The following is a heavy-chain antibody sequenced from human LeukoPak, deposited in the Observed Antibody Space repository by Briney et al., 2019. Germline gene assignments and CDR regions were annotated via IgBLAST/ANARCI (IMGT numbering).Heavy chain of an antibody. CDR2: ISTYNGNT. D-gene: IGHD5-18*01. V-gene: IGHV1-18*01. Sequence: PGASVKVSCRSSGYTFTTYGITWVRQAPGQGLEWMGWISTYNGNTNYAQKLQGRVTMTTDTSTSTAYMELRSLRSDDTAMYYCARDRMDTGTYFDYWGQGTLVTVSS. CDR1: GYTFTTYG. CDR3: ARDRMDTGTYFDY. J-gene: IGHJ4*02.